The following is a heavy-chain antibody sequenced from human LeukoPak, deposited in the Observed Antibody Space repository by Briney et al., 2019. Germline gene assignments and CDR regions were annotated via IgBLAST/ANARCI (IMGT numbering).Heavy chain of an antibody. J-gene: IGHJ4*02. CDR2: IYHSGST. D-gene: IGHD4-23*01. V-gene: IGHV4-30-2*01. Sequence: SETLSLTCTVSGGSISSGGYYWSWIRQPPGKGLEWIGYIYHSGSTYYNPSLKSRVTISVDRSKNQFSLKLSSVTAADTAVYYCARETPPFYGGNEDYWGQGTLVTVSS. CDR1: GGSISSGGYY. CDR3: ARETPPFYGGNEDY.